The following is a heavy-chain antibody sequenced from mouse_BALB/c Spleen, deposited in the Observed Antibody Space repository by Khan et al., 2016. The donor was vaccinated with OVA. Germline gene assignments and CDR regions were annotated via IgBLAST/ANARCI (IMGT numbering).Heavy chain of an antibody. V-gene: IGHV2-6-1*01. J-gene: IGHJ4*01. CDR1: GFSLTNYG. CDR2: IWRDGST. D-gene: IGHD2-10*01. CDR3: ARQPYYHYNIMDY. Sequence: VELVESGPGLVAPSQSLSITCTISGFSLTNYGVHWLRQPPGRGLEWLVVIWRDGSTTYNSALKSRLSISKDNSKSQVFLKMNSLQTDDTAMYYCARQPYYHYNIMDYWGQGTSVTVSS.